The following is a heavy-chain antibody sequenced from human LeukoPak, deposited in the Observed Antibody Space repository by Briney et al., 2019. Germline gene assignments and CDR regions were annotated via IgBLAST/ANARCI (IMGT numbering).Heavy chain of an antibody. V-gene: IGHV3-11*01. D-gene: IGHD3-10*01. J-gene: IGHJ6*02. Sequence: GGSRRPSCAASGFTFSDYYMSWIRQDPGKGLEWVSYISSSGSTIYYADSVKGRFTISRDNAKNSLYLQMNSLRAEDTAVYYCAMGNSGSYGMDVWGQGTTVTVSS. CDR2: ISSSGSTI. CDR1: GFTFSDYY. CDR3: AMGNSGSYGMDV.